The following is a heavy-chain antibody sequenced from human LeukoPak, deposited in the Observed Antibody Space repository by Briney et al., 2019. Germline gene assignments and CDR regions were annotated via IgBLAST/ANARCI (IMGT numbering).Heavy chain of an antibody. D-gene: IGHD5-24*01. V-gene: IGHV4-39*07. CDR1: GGSISSSSYY. CDR2: IYYSGST. CDR3: ARWRRRWLQSPDRAFDI. Sequence: SETLSLTCTVSGGSISSSSYYWGWIRQPPGKGLEWIGSIYYSGSTYYNPSLKSRVTISVDTSKNQFSLKLSSVTAADTAVYYCARWRRRWLQSPDRAFDIWGQGTVVTVSS. J-gene: IGHJ3*02.